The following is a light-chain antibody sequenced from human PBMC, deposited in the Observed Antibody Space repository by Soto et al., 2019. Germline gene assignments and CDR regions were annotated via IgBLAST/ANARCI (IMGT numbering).Light chain of an antibody. CDR1: QSLRSRY. V-gene: IGKV3-20*01. Sequence: DTVLTQSPDTLSLSPGEGATLSCRASQSLRSRYLAWYQQKAGQAPRLLIYGVSTRATGIPDRFSGSGSGTDFTLTISRLEPEDFATYYCQQYNSWTFGQGTKVDIK. J-gene: IGKJ1*01. CDR2: GVS. CDR3: QQYNSWT.